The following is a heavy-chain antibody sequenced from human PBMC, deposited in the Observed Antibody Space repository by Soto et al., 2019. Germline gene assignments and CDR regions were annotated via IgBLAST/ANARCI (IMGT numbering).Heavy chain of an antibody. D-gene: IGHD5-18*01. CDR3: ARGLADRYSYTYYFDY. CDR2: IYYSGST. J-gene: IGHJ4*02. CDR1: GGSISSGDYY. Sequence: QVQLQESGPGLVKPSQTLSLTCTVSGGSISSGDYYWSWIRQPPGKGLEWIGYIYYSGSTYYNPSLKSRVTISVDTSKNQFSLKLSSVTAADTAVYYCARGLADRYSYTYYFDYWGQGTLVTVSS. V-gene: IGHV4-30-4*01.